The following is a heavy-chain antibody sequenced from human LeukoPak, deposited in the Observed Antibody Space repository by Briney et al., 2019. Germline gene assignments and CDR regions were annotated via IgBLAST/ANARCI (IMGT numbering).Heavy chain of an antibody. CDR2: ISSSSSTI. V-gene: IGHV3-48*01. J-gene: IGHJ3*01. Sequence: GGSLRLSCAASGFTFSSYSMNWVHQAPGKGLKWVSYISSSSSTIYYADSVKGRFTISRDNAKNSLYLQMNSLRAEAAAVDYTAREGRGDCSSTSCYRDAFDVRGQGAMVTFSS. CDR3: AREGRGDCSSTSCYRDAFDV. CDR1: GFTFSSYS. D-gene: IGHD2-2*02.